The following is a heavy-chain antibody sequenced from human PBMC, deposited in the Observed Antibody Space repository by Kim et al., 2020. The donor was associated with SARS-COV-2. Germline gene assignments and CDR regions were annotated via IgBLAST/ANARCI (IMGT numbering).Heavy chain of an antibody. D-gene: IGHD2-15*01. CDR2: IYYSGRT. V-gene: IGHV4-39*01. CDR3: ARYCSGCSCYDSGFDY. J-gene: IGHJ4*02. CDR1: GGSTTSSTYY. Sequence: SETLSLTCTVSGGSTTSSTYYWGWVRQPPGKGLEWIGNIYYSGRTYFNPSLKSRITIFLDTSKNQFSLKLSSVTAADTAIYYCARYCSGCSCYDSGFDYWGQGTLVTVSS.